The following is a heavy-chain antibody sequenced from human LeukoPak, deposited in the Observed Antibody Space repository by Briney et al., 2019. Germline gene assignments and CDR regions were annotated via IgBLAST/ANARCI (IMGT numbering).Heavy chain of an antibody. Sequence: GASVKVSCKASGYTFTGYYMHWVRQAPGQGLEWMGWINPNSGGTNYAQKFQGWVTMTRDTSISTAYMELSRLRSDDTAVYYCARDRPLYGDYVSDYWGQGTLVTVSS. J-gene: IGHJ4*02. V-gene: IGHV1-2*04. CDR2: INPNSGGT. CDR3: ARDRPLYGDYVSDY. CDR1: GYTFTGYY. D-gene: IGHD4-17*01.